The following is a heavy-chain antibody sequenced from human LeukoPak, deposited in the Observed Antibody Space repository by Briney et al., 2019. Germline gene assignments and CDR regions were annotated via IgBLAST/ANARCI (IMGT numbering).Heavy chain of an antibody. V-gene: IGHV1-18*01. CDR1: GYTFTSYG. J-gene: IGHJ4*02. CDR2: ISAYNGNT. D-gene: IGHD6-13*01. CDR3: VRNHKYSSSWYYFDY. Sequence: ASVKVSCKASGYTFTSYGISWVRQAPGQGLEWIGWISAYNGNTNYAQNLQGRVTMTTDTSTSTAYMELRSLRSDDTAVFYCVRNHKYSSSWYYFDYWGQGTLVTVSS.